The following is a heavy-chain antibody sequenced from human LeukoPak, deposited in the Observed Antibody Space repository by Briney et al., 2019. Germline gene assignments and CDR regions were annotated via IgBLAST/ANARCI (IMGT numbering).Heavy chain of an antibody. CDR1: GDSISSYNYF. CDR3: ARASSGYYWDFDY. CDR2: IYYRGNT. Sequence: PSETLSLTCTVSGDSISSYNYFSGWIRQPPGKGLEWVGSIYYRGNTYHNPSLKSRVTLSADTSKNQFSLKVTSVTAADTAVYYCARASSGYYWDFDYWGQGALVTVSS. J-gene: IGHJ4*02. D-gene: IGHD3-22*01. V-gene: IGHV4-39*01.